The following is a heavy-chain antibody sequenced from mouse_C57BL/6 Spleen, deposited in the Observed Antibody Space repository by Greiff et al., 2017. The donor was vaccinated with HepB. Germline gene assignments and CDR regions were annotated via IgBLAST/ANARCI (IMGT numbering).Heavy chain of an antibody. CDR3: ARAYSNYRFAY. Sequence: QVQLQQPGAELVMPGASVKLSCKASGYTFTSYWMHWVKQRPGQGLEWIGEIDPSDSYTNYNQKFKGKSTLTVDKSSSTAYMQLSSLTSEDSAVYYCARAYSNYRFAYWGQGTLVTVSA. CDR2: IDPSDSYT. D-gene: IGHD2-5*01. V-gene: IGHV1-69*01. J-gene: IGHJ3*01. CDR1: GYTFTSYW.